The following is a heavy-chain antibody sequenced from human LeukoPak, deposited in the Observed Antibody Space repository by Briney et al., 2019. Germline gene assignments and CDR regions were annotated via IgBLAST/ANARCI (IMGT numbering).Heavy chain of an antibody. J-gene: IGHJ5*02. CDR2: IYYSGST. Sequence: SETLSLTCTVSGGSISSYYWSWIRQPPGKGLEWIGYIYYSGSTNYNPSLKSRVTISVDTSKNQFSLKLSSVTAADTAVYYCARRRSGGDFDPWGQGTLVTVSS. V-gene: IGHV4-59*01. D-gene: IGHD2-21*01. CDR3: ARRRSGGDFDP. CDR1: GGSISSYY.